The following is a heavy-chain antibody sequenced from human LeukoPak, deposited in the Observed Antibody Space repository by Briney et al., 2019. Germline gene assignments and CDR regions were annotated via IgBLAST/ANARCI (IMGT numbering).Heavy chain of an antibody. D-gene: IGHD5-24*01. Sequence: ASVKVSCKAPGFPFTGYYLHWVRQAPGQGLEWMGWINPNSGGTNYAQKFQGRVTMARDTSISTAHMELSRLRSDDTAVYFCARGLRQSTRDAFDVWGQGTMVTVSS. CDR3: ARGLRQSTRDAFDV. J-gene: IGHJ3*01. CDR2: INPNSGGT. CDR1: GFPFTGYY. V-gene: IGHV1-2*02.